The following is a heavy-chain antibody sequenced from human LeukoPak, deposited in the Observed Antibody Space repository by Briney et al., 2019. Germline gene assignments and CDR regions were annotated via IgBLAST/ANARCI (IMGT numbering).Heavy chain of an antibody. J-gene: IGHJ4*02. CDR2: ISYDGSNK. V-gene: IGHV3-30*04. D-gene: IGHD3-16*02. CDR1: GFTFSSYA. Sequence: GGSLRLSCAASGFTFSSYAMHWVRQAPGKGLEWVAVISYDGSNKYYADSVKGRFTISRDNSKNTLYLQMNSLRAEDTAVYYCAKPRRELVYDYVWGSYRYFGIFSLSNWGQGTLVTVSS. CDR3: AKPRRELVYDYVWGSYRYFGIFSLSN.